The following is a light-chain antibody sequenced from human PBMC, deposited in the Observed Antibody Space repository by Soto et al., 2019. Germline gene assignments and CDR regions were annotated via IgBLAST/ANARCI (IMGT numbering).Light chain of an antibody. J-gene: IGKJ4*01. V-gene: IGKV3-15*01. Sequence: EIVMTQSPATLSVSPGERATLSCRASQSVSSNLAWYQQKPGQAPRLLIYGASTRATGIPARFIGSGSGTEFTLTISSLQSEDFAAYYCQQYYNRWPRTFGGGTKVEIK. CDR1: QSVSSN. CDR2: GAS. CDR3: QQYYNRWPRT.